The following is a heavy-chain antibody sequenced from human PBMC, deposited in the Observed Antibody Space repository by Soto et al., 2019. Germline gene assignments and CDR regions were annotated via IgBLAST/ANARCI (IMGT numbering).Heavy chain of an antibody. CDR1: GGSISSGGYY. V-gene: IGHV4-31*03. CDR3: ATTANYYGSGSYPLWFDP. D-gene: IGHD3-10*01. Sequence: KTSETLSLTCTVSGGSISSGGYYWSWIRQHPGKGLEWIGYIYYSGSTYYNPSLKSRVTISVYTSKNQFSLKLSSVTAADTAVYYCATTANYYGSGSYPLWFDPWGQGTLVTVSS. J-gene: IGHJ5*02. CDR2: IYYSGST.